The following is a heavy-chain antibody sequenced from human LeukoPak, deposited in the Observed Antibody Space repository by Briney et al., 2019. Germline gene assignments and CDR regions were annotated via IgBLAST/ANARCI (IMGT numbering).Heavy chain of an antibody. V-gene: IGHV4-59*08. CDR1: GGSISSYY. CDR2: IYYSGST. CDR3: ARYSSGGVGDAFDI. Sequence: SETLSLTCTVSGGSISSYYWSWIRQPPGKGLEWIGYIYYSGSTNYNPSLKSRVTISVDTSKNQFSLKLSSVTAADTAVYYCARYSSGGVGDAFDIWGQGTMATVSS. D-gene: IGHD6-19*01. J-gene: IGHJ3*02.